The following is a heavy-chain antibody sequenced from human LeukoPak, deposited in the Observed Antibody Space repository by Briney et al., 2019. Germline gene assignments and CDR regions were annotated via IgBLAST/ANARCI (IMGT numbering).Heavy chain of an antibody. V-gene: IGHV3-48*03. D-gene: IGHD3-10*02. CDR2: ISSSGSTI. Sequence: GGSLRLSCAASGFTFSSYAMSWVRQAQGKGLVWVSYISSSGSTIYYADSVKGRFTITRDNAKNSLYLQMNSLRAEDTAVYYCAELGITMIGGVWGKGTTVTISS. CDR1: GFTFSSYA. J-gene: IGHJ6*04. CDR3: AELGITMIGGV.